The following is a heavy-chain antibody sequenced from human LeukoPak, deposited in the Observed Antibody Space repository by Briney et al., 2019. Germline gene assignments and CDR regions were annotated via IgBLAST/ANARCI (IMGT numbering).Heavy chain of an antibody. CDR1: GGSISSSSYY. CDR2: IYYSGST. Sequence: SETLSLTCTVSGGSISSSSYYWGWIRQPPGKGLEWIGSIYYSGSTYYNPSLKSRVTISVDTSKNQFSLKLSSVAAADTAVYYCATFRHYGGNYWGQGTLVTVSS. V-gene: IGHV4-39*01. D-gene: IGHD4-23*01. CDR3: ATFRHYGGNY. J-gene: IGHJ4*02.